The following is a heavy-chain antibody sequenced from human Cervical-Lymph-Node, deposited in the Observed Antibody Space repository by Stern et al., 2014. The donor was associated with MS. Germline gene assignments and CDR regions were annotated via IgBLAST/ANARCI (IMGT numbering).Heavy chain of an antibody. D-gene: IGHD2-15*01. CDR2: IKQDGSEK. V-gene: IGHV3-7*01. Sequence: EVQLLESGGGLVQPGGSLRLSCAPSGFSFSAYWMTWVRHAPGKGLPWVASIKQDGSEKYYVDSVKGRFNISRDNAKNSLSLQMNTLSAEDTAVYYCARDCGRGNCHNPYYYYGMDVWGQGTTVTVSS. J-gene: IGHJ6*02. CDR1: GFSFSAYW. CDR3: ARDCGRGNCHNPYYYYGMDV.